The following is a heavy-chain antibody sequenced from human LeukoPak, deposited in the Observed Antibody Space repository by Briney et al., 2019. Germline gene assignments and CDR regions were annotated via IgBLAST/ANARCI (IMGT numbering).Heavy chain of an antibody. CDR1: GYTFTGNY. CDR2: INPRGGST. V-gene: IGHV1-46*01. CDR3: ARDTADYYYDSSGYYFDY. J-gene: IGHJ4*02. Sequence: ASVKVSCKASGYTFTGNYMHWVRHAPGQGLEWMGIINPRGGSTSYAQKFKGRVTMTRDTSTSTVYMELSSLRSEDTAVYYCARDTADYYYDSSGYYFDYWGQGTLVTVSS. D-gene: IGHD3-22*01.